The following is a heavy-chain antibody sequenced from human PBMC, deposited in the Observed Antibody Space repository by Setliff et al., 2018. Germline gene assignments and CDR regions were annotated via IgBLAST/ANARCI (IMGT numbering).Heavy chain of an antibody. CDR3: ARDGVLYSGSYYYMDV. J-gene: IGHJ6*03. Sequence: PSETLSLTCTASGGSISSSSYYWGWIRQPPGKGLEWIGSIYYSGSTYYNPSLKSRVTISVDTSKNQFSLKLSSVTAADTAVYYCARDGVLYSGSYYYMDVWAKGTTVTVSS. CDR2: IYYSGST. CDR1: GGSISSSSYY. D-gene: IGHD1-26*01. V-gene: IGHV4-39*07.